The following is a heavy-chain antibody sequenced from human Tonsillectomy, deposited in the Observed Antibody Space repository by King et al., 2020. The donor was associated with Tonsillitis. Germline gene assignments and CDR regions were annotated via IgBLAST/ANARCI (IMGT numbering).Heavy chain of an antibody. Sequence: VQLVESGGDLVQPEGSLRLSCAASGFTFNKYWMSWVRQAPGKGLEWVADIKGDGSRQYYMGSVKGRFTITRDNAKNSLYLQMNSLRAEDTALYVCARDDGSSPSAFDFWGQGTLVTVSS. V-gene: IGHV3-7*03. J-gene: IGHJ4*02. CDR1: GFTFNKYW. D-gene: IGHD6-13*01. CDR2: IKGDGSRQ. CDR3: ARDDGSSPSAFDF.